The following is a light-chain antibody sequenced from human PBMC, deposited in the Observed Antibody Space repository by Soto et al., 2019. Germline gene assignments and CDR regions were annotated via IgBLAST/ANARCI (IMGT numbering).Light chain of an antibody. Sequence: EFLFAQSPATLSLSPGGRATLSWRASQSVSNYLAWYQQTNGQAPRILIYDASNRDTGIPARFSGSGSGTDFTLAFSCLETEDFEVYYCQQRSNWPPTFGQGTRLEI. CDR1: QSVSNY. CDR3: QQRSNWPPT. J-gene: IGKJ5*01. CDR2: DAS. V-gene: IGKV3-11*01.